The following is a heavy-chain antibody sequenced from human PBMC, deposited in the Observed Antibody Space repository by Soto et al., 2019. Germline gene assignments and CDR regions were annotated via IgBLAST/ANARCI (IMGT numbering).Heavy chain of an antibody. CDR2: ITYCVSP. D-gene: IGHD1-26*01. CDR1: GGSISSGDSY. Sequence: SETLSLTGTVSGGSISSGDSYWSWIRQHPGKGLGWSPDITYCVSPYYNPSLKSRVTISVDTAQNHVSLTPSSVTAADKAVYYCARSRDSGSYFCDYRGEGILVTSPQ. V-gene: IGHV4-30-4*01. J-gene: IGHJ4*02. CDR3: ARSRDSGSYFCDY.